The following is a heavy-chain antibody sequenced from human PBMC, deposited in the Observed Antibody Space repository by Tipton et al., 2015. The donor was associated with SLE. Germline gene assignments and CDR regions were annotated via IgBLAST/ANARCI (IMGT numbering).Heavy chain of an antibody. V-gene: IGHV4-34*01. CDR1: GGSFSGYY. D-gene: IGHD7-27*01. CDR3: ARDRDWGSLDAFDI. Sequence: TLSLTCAVYGGSFSGYYWGWIRQPPGKGLEWIGEINHSGSTNYNPSLKSRVTISVDTSKNQFSLKLSSVTAADTAVYYCARDRDWGSLDAFDIWGQGTMVTVSS. CDR2: INHSGST. J-gene: IGHJ3*02.